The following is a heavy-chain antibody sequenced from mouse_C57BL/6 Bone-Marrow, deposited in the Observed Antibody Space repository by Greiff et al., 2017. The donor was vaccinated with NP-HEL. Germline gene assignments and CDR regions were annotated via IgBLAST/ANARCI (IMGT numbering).Heavy chain of an antibody. CDR3: ARWGYDYALDY. J-gene: IGHJ2*01. D-gene: IGHD2-4*01. V-gene: IGHV1-42*01. Sequence: VQLQQSGPELVKPGASVKISCKASGYSFTGYYMNWVKQSPEKSLEWIGEINPSTGGTTYNQKFKAKATLTVDKSSRTAYMQLKSLTSEDSAVYYCARWGYDYALDYWGQGTTLTVSS. CDR2: INPSTGGT. CDR1: GYSFTGYY.